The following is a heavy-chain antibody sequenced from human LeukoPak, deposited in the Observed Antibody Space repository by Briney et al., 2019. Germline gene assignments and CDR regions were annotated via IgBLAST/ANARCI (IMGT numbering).Heavy chain of an antibody. D-gene: IGHD2-8*01. J-gene: IGHJ5*02. CDR1: GFTFSSYA. CDR3: ARTQLMVYAIEGFDP. Sequence: GRSLRLSCAASGFTFSSYAMHWVRQAPGKGLEWVAVISYDGSNKYYADSVKGRFTISRDNSKSTLYLQMNSLRAEDTAVYYCARTQLMVYAIEGFDPWGQGTLVTVSS. CDR2: ISYDGSNK. V-gene: IGHV3-30*04.